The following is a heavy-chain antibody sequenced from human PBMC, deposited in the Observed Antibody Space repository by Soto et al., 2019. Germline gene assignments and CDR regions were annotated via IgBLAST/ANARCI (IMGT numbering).Heavy chain of an antibody. V-gene: IGHV3-7*01. CDR2: IKQDGSEK. J-gene: IGHJ4*02. D-gene: IGHD2-2*02. CDR1: GFTFSSYW. CDR3: ARATYGRYCSSTRCYNYFDY. Sequence: GGSLRLSCAASGFTFSSYWMSWVRQAPGKGLEWVANIKQDGSEKYYVDSVKGRFTISRDNAKNSLYLQMNSLRAEDTAVYCCARATYGRYCSSTRCYNYFDYWGQGTLVTVSS.